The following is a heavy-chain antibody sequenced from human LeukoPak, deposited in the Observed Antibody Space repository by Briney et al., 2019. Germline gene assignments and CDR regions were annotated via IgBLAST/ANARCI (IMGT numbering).Heavy chain of an antibody. J-gene: IGHJ4*02. D-gene: IGHD7-27*01. CDR3: ARQLNGDSPDY. CDR2: IYPGDSDT. V-gene: IGHV5-51*01. Sequence: GESLKISCKGSAYTFTNYCIGWVRHKPGKGLEWMGIIYPGDSDTRYSPSFQGQVTISADKSISTAYLQWSSLKASDTAMYYCARQLNGDSPDYWGQGTLVTVSS. CDR1: AYTFTNYC.